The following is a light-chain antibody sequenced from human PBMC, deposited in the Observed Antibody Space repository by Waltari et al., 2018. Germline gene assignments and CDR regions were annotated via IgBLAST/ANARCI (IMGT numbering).Light chain of an antibody. J-gene: IGKJ2*01. V-gene: IGKV3-20*01. CDR1: QTVSSSF. CDR2: DTS. Sequence: EIVLTQSPGTLSLSPGERATLPRRASQTVSSSFLAWYQQKPGQAPRLLIYDTSSRATGIPDRFSGSGSGTDFTLTISRLEPEDFAVYYCQHSNGPPMYTFGQGTKLEIK. CDR3: QHSNGPPMYT.